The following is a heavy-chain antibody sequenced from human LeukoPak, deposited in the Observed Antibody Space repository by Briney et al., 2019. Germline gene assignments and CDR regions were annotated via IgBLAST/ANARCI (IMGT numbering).Heavy chain of an antibody. D-gene: IGHD1-26*01. CDR1: GFTFSSYG. Sequence: GGSLRLSCAASGFTFSSYGMHWVRQAPGKGLEWVAFIRYDGSNKYYADSVKGRFTISRDNSKNTLYLQMNSLRAEDTAVYYCAKDPDQWELLGSHFDYWGRGTLVTVSS. V-gene: IGHV3-30*02. J-gene: IGHJ4*02. CDR2: IRYDGSNK. CDR3: AKDPDQWELLGSHFDY.